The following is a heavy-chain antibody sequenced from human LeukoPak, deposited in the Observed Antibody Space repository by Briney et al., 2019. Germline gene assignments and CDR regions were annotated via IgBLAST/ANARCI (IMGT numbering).Heavy chain of an antibody. Sequence: PSETLSLTCAVYGGSFSGHYWSWIRQPPGKGLEWIGEINHSGSTNYNPSLKSRVTISVDTSKNQFSLKLSSVTAADTAVYYCARGLVGRLGWYFDYWGQGTLVTVSS. CDR3: ARGLVGRLGWYFDY. CDR2: INHSGST. J-gene: IGHJ4*02. V-gene: IGHV4-34*01. D-gene: IGHD1-26*01. CDR1: GGSFSGHY.